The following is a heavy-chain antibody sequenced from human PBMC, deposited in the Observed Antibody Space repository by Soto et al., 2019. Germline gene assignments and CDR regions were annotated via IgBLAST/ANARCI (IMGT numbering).Heavy chain of an antibody. Sequence: QITLKESGPTLVKPTQPLTLTCTFSGFSLSTTGVGVGWIRQPPGKALEWLALIYWDDDKRYSPSLKSRLTITKDTSKNPVVLTMTNMDPLDTATYYCAHSDYISPLASWGQGTLVTVSS. CDR1: GFSLSTTGVG. CDR3: AHSDYISPLAS. CDR2: IYWDDDK. D-gene: IGHD4-17*01. J-gene: IGHJ4*02. V-gene: IGHV2-5*02.